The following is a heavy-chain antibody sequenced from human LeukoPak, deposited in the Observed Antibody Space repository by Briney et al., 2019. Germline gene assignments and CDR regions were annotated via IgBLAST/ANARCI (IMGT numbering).Heavy chain of an antibody. V-gene: IGHV3-7*01. J-gene: IGHJ4*02. Sequence: PGGSLRLSCAASGFTFSSYWMSWVRQAPGKGLEWVANIKQGGREKYYVHSVKGRFTISRDNAKNSLYLQMNSLRAEDTAVYYCASDPPLVVPAANDYWGQGTLVTVSS. CDR1: GFTFSSYW. CDR2: IKQGGREK. CDR3: ASDPPLVVPAANDY. D-gene: IGHD2-2*01.